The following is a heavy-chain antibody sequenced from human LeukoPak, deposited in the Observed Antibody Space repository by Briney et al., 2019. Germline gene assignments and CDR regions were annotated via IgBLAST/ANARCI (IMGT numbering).Heavy chain of an antibody. CDR3: ARARGDGYNSVGFQH. J-gene: IGHJ1*01. D-gene: IGHD5-24*01. Sequence: GGSLRLSCAASGFTVSSNYMSWVRQAPGKGLEWVSVIYSGGSTYYADSVKGRFTISRDNSKNTLYLQMNSLRAEDTAVYYCARARGDGYNSVGFQHWGQGTLVTVSS. CDR2: IYSGGST. V-gene: IGHV3-53*01. CDR1: GFTVSSNY.